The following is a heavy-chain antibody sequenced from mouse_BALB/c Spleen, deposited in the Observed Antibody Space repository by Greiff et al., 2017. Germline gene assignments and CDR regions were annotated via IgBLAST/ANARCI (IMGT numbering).Heavy chain of an antibody. CDR3: ARADDGYHWYFDV. Sequence: EVQLQESGPGLVKPSQSLSLTCSVTGYSITSGYYWNWIRQFPGNKLEWMGYISYDGSNNYNPSLKNRISITRDTSKNQFFLKLNSVTTEDTATYYCARADDGYHWYFDVWGAGTTVTVSS. CDR1: GYSITSGYY. D-gene: IGHD2-3*01. V-gene: IGHV3-6*02. CDR2: ISYDGSN. J-gene: IGHJ1*01.